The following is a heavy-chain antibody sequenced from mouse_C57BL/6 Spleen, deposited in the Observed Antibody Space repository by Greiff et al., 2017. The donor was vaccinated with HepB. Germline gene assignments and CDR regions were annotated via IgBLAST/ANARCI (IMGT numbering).Heavy chain of an antibody. J-gene: IGHJ4*01. CDR1: GYTFTSYW. V-gene: IGHV1-69*01. D-gene: IGHD1-1*01. CDR3: ARHYYGSSYYAMDY. Sequence: VQLQQSGAELVMPGASVKLSCKASGYTFTSYWMHWVKQRPGQGLEWIGEIDPSDSYTNYNQKFKGKSTLTVDKSSSTAYMQLSSLTSEDAAVYYCARHYYGSSYYAMDYWGQGTSVTVSS. CDR2: IDPSDSYT.